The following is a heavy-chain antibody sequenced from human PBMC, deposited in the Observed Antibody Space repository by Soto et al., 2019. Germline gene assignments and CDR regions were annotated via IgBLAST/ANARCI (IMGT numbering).Heavy chain of an antibody. Sequence: QVQLVQSGAEVKKPGSSVKVSCKASGGTFSSFAISWVRQAPGQGLEWVGGFVPVSGIVTIAQSFQGRVKVSADGSPSTVYMELTSLRSEDTAVYYCVAEDYGDDGGGVYDYYGMNVWGQGTTVIVTS. D-gene: IGHD4-17*01. V-gene: IGHV1-69*01. CDR2: FVPVSGIV. CDR1: GGTFSSFA. J-gene: IGHJ6*02. CDR3: VAEDYGDDGGGVYDYYGMNV.